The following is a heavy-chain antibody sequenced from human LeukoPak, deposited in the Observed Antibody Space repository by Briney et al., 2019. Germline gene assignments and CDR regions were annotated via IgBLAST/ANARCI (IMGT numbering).Heavy chain of an antibody. CDR2: IFHSGST. V-gene: IGHV4-39*01. Sequence: SETLSLTCSVSGGSISSSTYYWGWIRQPPGKGLEWIGTIFHSGSTYYNPSLKSRVTISVDTSKNQFSLKLSSVTAADTAVYYCARHLDYDILTGYHYAFDIWGQGTMVTVSS. CDR3: ARHLDYDILTGYHYAFDI. D-gene: IGHD3-9*01. J-gene: IGHJ3*02. CDR1: GGSISSSTYY.